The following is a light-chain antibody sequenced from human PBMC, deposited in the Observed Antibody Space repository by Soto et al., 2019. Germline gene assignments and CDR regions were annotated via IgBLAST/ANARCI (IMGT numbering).Light chain of an antibody. V-gene: IGKV3-20*01. CDR2: GAS. J-gene: IGKJ2*01. Sequence: EIVLTQSPGTLSLSPGERATLSCRASQSVSSNYLAWYQQKPGQAPRLLIYGASSRATGIPDRFSGSGTGSAFTLTIRSLEPEDFALYYCQHYRRSAYTFGQGTTLEIK. CDR3: QHYRRSAYT. CDR1: QSVSSNY.